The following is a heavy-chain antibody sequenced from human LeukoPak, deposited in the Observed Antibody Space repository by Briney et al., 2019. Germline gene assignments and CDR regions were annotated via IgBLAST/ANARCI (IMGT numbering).Heavy chain of an antibody. CDR3: ARVQLTDSSSWYDY. CDR2: ISGSGGST. V-gene: IGHV3-23*01. J-gene: IGHJ4*02. Sequence: ETLSLTCTVSGGSISSNYWSWVRQAPGKGLEWVSAISGSGGSTYYADSVKGRFTISRDNAKNSLYLQMNSLRAEDTAVYYCARVQLTDSSSWYDYWGQGTLVTVSS. D-gene: IGHD6-13*01. CDR1: GGSISSNY.